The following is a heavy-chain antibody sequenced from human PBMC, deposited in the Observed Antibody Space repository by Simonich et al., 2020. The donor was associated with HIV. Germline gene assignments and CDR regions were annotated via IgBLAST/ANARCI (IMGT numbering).Heavy chain of an antibody. V-gene: IGHV3-30*07. CDR3: ASGGSISSVWADDY. D-gene: IGHD3-16*01. CDR1: GFTFSSYA. Sequence: QVQLVESGGGVVQPGRSLRLSCAASGFTFSSYAMHWVRKAPGKGLEWVAVISYDGINKYYADSVKGRFTISRDNSKNTLYLQMNSLRAEDTAVYYCASGGSISSVWADDYWGQGTLVTVSS. CDR2: ISYDGINK. J-gene: IGHJ4*02.